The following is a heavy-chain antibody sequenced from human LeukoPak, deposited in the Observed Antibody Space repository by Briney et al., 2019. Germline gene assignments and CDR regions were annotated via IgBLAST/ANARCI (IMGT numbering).Heavy chain of an antibody. V-gene: IGHV3-7*01. J-gene: IGHJ4*02. Sequence: PGGSLRLSCAASGFTFSSYWMSWVRQAPGKGLEWVANIKQDGSEKYYVDSVKGRFTISRDNAKNSLYLQMNSLRAEDTAVHYCAKDSGSRWFGPLDYWGQGTPVTVSS. D-gene: IGHD6-19*01. CDR1: GFTFSSYW. CDR3: AKDSGSRWFGPLDY. CDR2: IKQDGSEK.